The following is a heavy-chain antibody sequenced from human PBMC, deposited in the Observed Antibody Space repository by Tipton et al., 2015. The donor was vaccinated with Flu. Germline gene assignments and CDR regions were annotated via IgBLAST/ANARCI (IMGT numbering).Heavy chain of an antibody. V-gene: IGHV3-9*01. CDR1: GFTFDDYA. Sequence: SLRLSCAASGFTFDDYAMHWVRQAPGKGLEWVSGISWNSGSIGYAASVKGRFTISRNNAKNSLYLQMNSLRAEDTALYYCAKDIIGGYCSGGSCYSMFDYWGQGTRVTVSA. CDR2: ISWNSGSI. J-gene: IGHJ4*02. D-gene: IGHD2-15*01. CDR3: AKDIIGGYCSGGSCYSMFDY.